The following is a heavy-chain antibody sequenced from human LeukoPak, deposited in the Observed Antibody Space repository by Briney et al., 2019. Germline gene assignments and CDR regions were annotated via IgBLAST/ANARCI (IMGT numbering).Heavy chain of an antibody. CDR1: GXSISSYY. D-gene: IGHD6-19*01. Sequence: PSETLSLTCTVSGXSISSYYWSWIRQPAGKGLEWIGRIYTSGTTNYNPSLKSRVTMSVDTSENQFSLNLSSVTAADTAVYYCARGGYSSGWSDSWGQGTLVTVSS. CDR2: IYTSGTT. J-gene: IGHJ5*01. CDR3: ARGGYSSGWSDS. V-gene: IGHV4-4*07.